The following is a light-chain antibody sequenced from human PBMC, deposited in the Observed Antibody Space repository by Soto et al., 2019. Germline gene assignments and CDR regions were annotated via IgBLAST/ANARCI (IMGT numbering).Light chain of an antibody. CDR3: QQRAKWPST. Sequence: EVVLTQSPATLSLSPGETATLSCRASQSVARYVAWYQQKLGQAPRLLIYDAYTRATGVAARFTGSGSATDFSLTIISLEPEDFAVYYCQQRAKWPSTFGQGTKVE. J-gene: IGKJ2*02. V-gene: IGKV3-11*01. CDR1: QSVARY. CDR2: DAY.